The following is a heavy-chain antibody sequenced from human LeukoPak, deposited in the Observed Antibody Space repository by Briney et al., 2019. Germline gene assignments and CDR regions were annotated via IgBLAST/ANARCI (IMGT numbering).Heavy chain of an antibody. CDR3: ARDRDSSGCFDY. J-gene: IGHJ4*02. D-gene: IGHD3-22*01. Sequence: PGGSLRLSCAASGFTFSSYWMHWVRQAPGKGLVWVSRINSDGSSTSYADSVKGRFTTSRDNSKNTLYLQMNSLRAEDTAVYYCARDRDSSGCFDYWGQGTLVTVSS. V-gene: IGHV3-74*01. CDR2: INSDGSST. CDR1: GFTFSSYW.